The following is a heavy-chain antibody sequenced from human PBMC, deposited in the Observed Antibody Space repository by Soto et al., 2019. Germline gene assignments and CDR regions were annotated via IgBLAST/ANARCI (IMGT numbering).Heavy chain of an antibody. D-gene: IGHD6-6*01. Sequence: QVHLVQSGGGVVQPGRSVRLSCAASGFTFSNDAMHWVRQAPGKGLEWVAVITYDGFTQNYADSVRGRFTVSRDNSKSTLSLQMNSLRPDDTAVYYCGRGPFSSSYIDYWGQGTLVTVSS. CDR3: GRGPFSSSYIDY. J-gene: IGHJ4*02. V-gene: IGHV3-30*03. CDR2: ITYDGFTQ. CDR1: GFTFSNDA.